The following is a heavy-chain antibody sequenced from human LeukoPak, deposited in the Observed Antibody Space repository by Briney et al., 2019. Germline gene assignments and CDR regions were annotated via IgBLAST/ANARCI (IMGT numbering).Heavy chain of an antibody. CDR3: ARRGLGATGGDY. Sequence: PSETLSLTCTVSGDSISRGSYYWDWIRQPPGKGLDWIGSIYSSGSTYYSPSLKSRVTISVETSSNQFSLKLSSVTAADMAVYYCARRGLGATGGDYWGQGTLVTVSS. V-gene: IGHV4-39*01. CDR2: IYSSGST. CDR1: GDSISRGSYY. D-gene: IGHD1-26*01. J-gene: IGHJ4*02.